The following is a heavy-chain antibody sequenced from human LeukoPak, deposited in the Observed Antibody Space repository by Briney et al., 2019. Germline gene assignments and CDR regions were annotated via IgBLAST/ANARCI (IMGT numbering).Heavy chain of an antibody. CDR2: IYTSGST. J-gene: IGHJ5*02. CDR1: GGSISSYY. D-gene: IGHD5-12*01. Sequence: SETLSLTCTVSGGSISSYYWSWIRQPTGKGLEWIGRIYTSGSTNYNPSLKSRVTMSVDTSKNQFSLKLSSVTAADTAVYYCARGYSGYDDFWFDPWGQGTLVTVSS. V-gene: IGHV4-4*07. CDR3: ARGYSGYDDFWFDP.